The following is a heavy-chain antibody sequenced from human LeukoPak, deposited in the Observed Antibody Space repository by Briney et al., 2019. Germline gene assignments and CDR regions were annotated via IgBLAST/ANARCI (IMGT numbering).Heavy chain of an antibody. D-gene: IGHD2-8*01. CDR3: ARANGQSDFDY. V-gene: IGHV4-61*02. CDR1: GGSISSGSYY. CDR2: IYTSGST. Sequence: SETLSLTCTVSGGSISSGSYYWSWIRQPPGKGLEWSGRIYTSGSTNYNPSPKSRVTISVDTSKNQFSLKLSSVTAADTAVYYCARANGQSDFDYWGQGTLVTVSS. J-gene: IGHJ4*02.